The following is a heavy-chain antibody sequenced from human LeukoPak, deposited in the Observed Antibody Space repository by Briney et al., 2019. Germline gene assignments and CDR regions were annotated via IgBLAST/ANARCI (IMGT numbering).Heavy chain of an antibody. CDR1: GGSFSGYY. CDR2: INHSGST. D-gene: IGHD6-19*01. V-gene: IGHV4-34*01. Sequence: SETLSLTCAVYGGSFSGYYWSWIRQPPGKGLEWIGEINHSGSTNYNPSLKSRVTISVDTSKNQFSLKLSSVTAADTAVYYCARVFSSGWYSYYYYYSMDVWGKGTTVTVSS. J-gene: IGHJ6*03. CDR3: ARVFSSGWYSYYYYYSMDV.